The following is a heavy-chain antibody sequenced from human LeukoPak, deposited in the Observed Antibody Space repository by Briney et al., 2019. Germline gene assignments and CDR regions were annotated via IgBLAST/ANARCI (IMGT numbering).Heavy chain of an antibody. Sequence: ASETLSLTCTVPDGSISSYFWSWIRQPPGKGLEWIGYIYYSGSTNYNPSLKSRVTISVDTSKNQFSLKLSSVTAADTAVYYCARHTWSPGGGWYPSLDYWGQGTLVTVSS. V-gene: IGHV4-59*08. J-gene: IGHJ4*02. CDR1: DGSISSYF. CDR2: IYYSGST. D-gene: IGHD6-19*01. CDR3: ARHTWSPGGGWYPSLDY.